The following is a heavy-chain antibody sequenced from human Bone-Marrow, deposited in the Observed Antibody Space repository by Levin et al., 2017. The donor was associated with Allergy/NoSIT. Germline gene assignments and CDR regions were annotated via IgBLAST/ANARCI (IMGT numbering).Heavy chain of an antibody. CDR2: LTGPGYTT. V-gene: IGHV3-23*01. CDR1: GFTFSTYG. CDR3: AKVIDSYGSGTYPLDF. Sequence: GGSLRLSCAASGFTFSTYGMNWVRQAPGKGLEWVSALTGPGYTTYYSASVKGRFTISRDNSKNILYLQMNSLRAEDTAVYYCAKVIDSYGSGTYPLDFWGQGTLVTVSS. J-gene: IGHJ4*02. D-gene: IGHD3-10*01.